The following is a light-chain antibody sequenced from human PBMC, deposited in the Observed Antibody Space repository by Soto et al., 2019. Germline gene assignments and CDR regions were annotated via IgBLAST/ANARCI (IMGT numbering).Light chain of an antibody. CDR1: QTISSN. J-gene: IGKJ2*01. CDR3: QHYNNWPPYT. V-gene: IGKV3-15*01. CDR2: GAS. Sequence: EIVMTQSPATLSVSPGEGATLSCRASQTISSNLAWYQQRPGQAPRLLIFGASTRATGIPARFSGSGSGTEFTLTISSLQSEDFAVYYCQHYNNWPPYTFGQGTKVDIK.